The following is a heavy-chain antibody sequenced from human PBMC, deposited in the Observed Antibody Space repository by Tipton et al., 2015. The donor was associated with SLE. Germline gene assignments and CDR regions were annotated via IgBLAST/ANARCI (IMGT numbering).Heavy chain of an antibody. J-gene: IGHJ4*02. CDR1: GGSISSGGYY. CDR3: AKTTVYSNDWPYFDH. D-gene: IGHD6-19*01. CDR2: VYYSGST. V-gene: IGHV4-39*07. Sequence: LRLSCTVSGGSISSGGYYWTWIRQPPGKGLEWIGNVYYSGSTYYSASLRSRFTISLDRSKNHFSLTLNSVTAADTAVYYCAKTTVYSNDWPYFDHWGQGTLVTVSS.